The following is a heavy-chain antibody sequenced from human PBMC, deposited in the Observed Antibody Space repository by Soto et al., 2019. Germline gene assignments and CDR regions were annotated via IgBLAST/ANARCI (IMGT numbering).Heavy chain of an antibody. Sequence: PGGSRRLSCAASAFTFSDCYMSWIRQAPAKGLEWVSYISSSGSYTNYADSVRGRFTISRNNPKNSLFLQMNNLRAEDTVVYSCVRVFDTYYFDLWGQGNMVTVSS. D-gene: IGHD3-9*01. CDR2: ISSSGSYT. CDR3: VRVFDTYYFDL. CDR1: AFTFSDCY. J-gene: IGHJ4*02. V-gene: IGHV3-11*06.